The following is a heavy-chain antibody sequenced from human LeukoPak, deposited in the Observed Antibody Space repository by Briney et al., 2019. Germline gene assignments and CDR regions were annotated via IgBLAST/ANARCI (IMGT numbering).Heavy chain of an antibody. J-gene: IGHJ5*02. D-gene: IGHD2-21*02. CDR3: ARAPPLAYCGGDCYFGA. V-gene: IGHV4-34*01. CDR2: INHSEST. Sequence: SETLSLTCAVYGGSFSGYYWSWIRQPPGKGLEWIGEINHSESTNYNPSLKSRVTISVDTSKNQFSLKLSSVTAADTAVYYCARAPPLAYCGGDCYFGAWGQGTLVTVSS. CDR1: GGSFSGYY.